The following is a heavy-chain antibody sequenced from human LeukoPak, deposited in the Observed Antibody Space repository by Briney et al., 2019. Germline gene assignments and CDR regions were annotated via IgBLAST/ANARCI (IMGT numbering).Heavy chain of an antibody. J-gene: IGHJ4*02. CDR1: GGSISSYY. CDR2: IYYSGST. D-gene: IGHD6-19*01. V-gene: IGHV4-59*01. CDR3: AREGRGSGRYRFDY. Sequence: SETLSLTCTVSGGSISSYYWSWIRQPPGKGLEWIGYIYYSGSTNYNPSLKSRVTISVDTSKNQFSLKLSSVTAADTAVYYCAREGRGSGRYRFDYWGQGTLVTVSS.